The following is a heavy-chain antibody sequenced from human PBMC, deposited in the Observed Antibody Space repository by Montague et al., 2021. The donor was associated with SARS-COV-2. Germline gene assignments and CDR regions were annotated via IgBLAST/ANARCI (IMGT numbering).Heavy chain of an antibody. CDR1: GASVRTYY. V-gene: IGHV4-4*07. CDR2: LYTSGST. CDR3: ARDGADYSFAYYHEMDV. J-gene: IGHJ6*02. D-gene: IGHD5-12*01. Sequence: SETLSLTCAVYGASVRTYYWSWIRQSAGKKLEWMGRLYTSGSTYYNPSFKSRVTMSPDTSKNLFSLNLSSMTAADTAVYYCARDGADYSFAYYHEMDVWGQGIAVTVSS.